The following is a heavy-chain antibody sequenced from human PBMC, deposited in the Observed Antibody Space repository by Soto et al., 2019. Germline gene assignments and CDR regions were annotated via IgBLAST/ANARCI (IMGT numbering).Heavy chain of an antibody. J-gene: IGHJ4*02. D-gene: IGHD1-26*01. CDR3: TRGGCSCESYCSFDF. Sequence: EVQLVESGGGLVRPGGSLRLSCAASGFSFSAYCFTWVRQTPGKGLEWVANINQDGSERYYVDSVKGRFTISRDNAGKSLYLQMNNLRAEDTAVYYCTRGGCSCESYCSFDFWGQGTLVTVSS. CDR2: INQDGSER. V-gene: IGHV3-7*01. CDR1: GFSFSAYC.